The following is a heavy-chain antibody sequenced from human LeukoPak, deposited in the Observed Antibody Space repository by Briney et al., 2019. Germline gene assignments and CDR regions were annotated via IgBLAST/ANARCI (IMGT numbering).Heavy chain of an antibody. D-gene: IGHD6-19*01. CDR1: GFTFDDYG. J-gene: IGHJ3*02. Sequence: GGSLRLSCAASGFTFDDYGMSWVRQAPGKGLEWVSGINWNGGSTGYADSVKGRFTISRDNAKNSLYLQMNSLRDEDTALYYCAREVPPGYSSGWYLSGAFDIWGQGTMVTVSS. CDR3: AREVPPGYSSGWYLSGAFDI. CDR2: INWNGGST. V-gene: IGHV3-20*04.